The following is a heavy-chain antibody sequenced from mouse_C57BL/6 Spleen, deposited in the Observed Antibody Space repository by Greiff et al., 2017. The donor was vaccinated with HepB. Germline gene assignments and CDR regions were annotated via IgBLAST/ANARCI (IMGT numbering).Heavy chain of an antibody. V-gene: IGHV1-52*01. J-gene: IGHJ4*01. Sequence: QVQLQQPGAELVRPGSSVKLSCKASGYTFTSYWMHWVKQRPIQGLEWIGNIDPSDSETHYNQKFKDKATLTVDKSSSTAYMQLSSLTSEDSAVYYCARWGQLRLQGYAMDYWGQGTSVTVSS. CDR1: GYTFTSYW. D-gene: IGHD3-2*02. CDR3: ARWGQLRLQGYAMDY. CDR2: IDPSDSET.